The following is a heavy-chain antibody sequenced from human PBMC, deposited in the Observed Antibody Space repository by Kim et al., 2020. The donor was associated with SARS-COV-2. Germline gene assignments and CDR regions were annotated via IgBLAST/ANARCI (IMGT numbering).Heavy chain of an antibody. D-gene: IGHD2-21*01. CDR3: VKDAATGIENWIDL. CDR1: GLIFSTYA. J-gene: IGHJ5*02. CDR2: ISSSGDST. Sequence: GGSLRLSCAASGLIFSTYAMSWVRQAPGKGLEWVSCISSSGDSTYYADSVKGRFTISRDNSKNSLYLQMNNLRAEDTAVYFCVKDAATGIENWIDLWGQG. V-gene: IGHV3-23*01.